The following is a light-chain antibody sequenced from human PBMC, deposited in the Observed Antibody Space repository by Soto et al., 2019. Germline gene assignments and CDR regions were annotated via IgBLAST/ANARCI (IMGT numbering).Light chain of an antibody. Sequence: EIVMTQSPATLSVSPGERATLSCRASQNINSDYFAWYQQKPGQAPRLLIYGASSRATGIPDRFSGSGSGTEFTLTISSLQPDDFATYYCQHYNSYSEAFGQGTKVDI. CDR3: QHYNSYSEA. CDR2: GAS. CDR1: QNINSD. V-gene: IGKV3D-15*01. J-gene: IGKJ1*01.